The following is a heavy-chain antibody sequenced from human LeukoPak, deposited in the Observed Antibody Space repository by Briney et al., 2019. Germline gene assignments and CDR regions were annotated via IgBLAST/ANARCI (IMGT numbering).Heavy chain of an antibody. V-gene: IGHV3-7*04. Sequence: GGSLRLSCAVSGFTFSGVWMSWVRQAPGKGLEWVANIKQDGSEKYYVDSVKGRFTISRDNAKNSLYLQMDSLRAEDTAVYYCAVDNDGGNSVVDFCGQGTLVTVSS. D-gene: IGHD4-23*01. J-gene: IGHJ4*02. CDR2: IKQDGSEK. CDR3: AVDNDGGNSVVDF. CDR1: GFTFSGVW.